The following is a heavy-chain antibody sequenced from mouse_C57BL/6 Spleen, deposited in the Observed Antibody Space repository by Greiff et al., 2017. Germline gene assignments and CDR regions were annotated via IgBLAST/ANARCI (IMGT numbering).Heavy chain of an antibody. CDR1: GYTFTSYW. CDR2: IDPNSGGT. V-gene: IGHV1-72*01. CDR3: ARSGADYYAMDY. D-gene: IGHD1-3*01. J-gene: IGHJ4*01. Sequence: QVQLQQPGAELVKPGASVKLSCKASGYTFTSYWMHWVKQRPGRGLEWIGRIDPNSGGTTYNEKFKSKATLTVDKPSSTAYMLLISLTSEDAAVDYCARSGADYYAMDYWGQGTSVTVSS.